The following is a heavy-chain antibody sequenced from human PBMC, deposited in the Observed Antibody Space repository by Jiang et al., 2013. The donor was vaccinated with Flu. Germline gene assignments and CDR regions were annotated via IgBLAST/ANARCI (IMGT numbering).Heavy chain of an antibody. V-gene: IGHV3-48*01. Sequence: VQLLESGGGLVQPGGSLRLSCAASAFTFSTYSMNWVRQAPGKGLEWVSYISSSSSTIYYADSVKGRFTISRDNAKNSLYLQMNSLRAEDTAVYYCTVTVTGYWGQGTLVTVSS. CDR1: AFTFSTYS. CDR3: TVTVTGY. D-gene: IGHD4-17*01. CDR2: ISSSSSTI. J-gene: IGHJ4*02.